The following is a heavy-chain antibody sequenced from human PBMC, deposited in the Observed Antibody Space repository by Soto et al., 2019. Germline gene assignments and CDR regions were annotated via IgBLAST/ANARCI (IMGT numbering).Heavy chain of an antibody. CDR2: IVVGSGNT. V-gene: IGHV1-58*01. J-gene: IGHJ6*02. CDR3: AADPAGYYDSSGYYSLYGMDV. Sequence: SVKVSCKASGFTFTSSAVQWVRQARGQRLEWIGWIVVGSGNTNYAQKFQERVTITRDMSTSTAYMELSSLRSEDTAVYYCAADPAGYYDSSGYYSLYGMDVWGQGTTVT. D-gene: IGHD3-22*01. CDR1: GFTFTSSA.